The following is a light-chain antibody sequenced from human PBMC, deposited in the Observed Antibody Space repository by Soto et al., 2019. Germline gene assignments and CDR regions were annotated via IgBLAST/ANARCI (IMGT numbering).Light chain of an antibody. CDR1: SSDVGGYNY. J-gene: IGLJ2*01. CDR3: CSYAGSYTVV. Sequence: QSVLTQPRSVSGSPGQSVTISCTRTSSDVGGYNYVSWYQQHPGKAPKLMIYDVNKRPSGVPDRFSGSKSGNTASLTISGLQAEDEADYYCCSYAGSYTVVFGGGTKLTVL. V-gene: IGLV2-11*01. CDR2: DVN.